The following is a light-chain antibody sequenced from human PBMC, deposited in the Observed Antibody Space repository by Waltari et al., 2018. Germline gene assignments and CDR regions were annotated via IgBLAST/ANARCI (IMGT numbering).Light chain of an antibody. Sequence: SALTQPRSVSGSPGQSVPISCTGTTSDVGGYHYVSWYQHHPGKAPKLMIFDVTQRPSGVPDRFSGSKSANTASLTISGLQAEDEADYYCCSFAGTYTWVFGGGTKVTVL. CDR1: TSDVGGYHY. J-gene: IGLJ3*02. V-gene: IGLV2-11*01. CDR2: DVT. CDR3: CSFAGTYTWV.